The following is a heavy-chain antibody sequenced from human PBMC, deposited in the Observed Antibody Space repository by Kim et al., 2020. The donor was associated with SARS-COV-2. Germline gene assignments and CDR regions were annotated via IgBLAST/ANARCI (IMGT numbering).Heavy chain of an antibody. V-gene: IGHV3-30*18. CDR3: AKGGVSYYDSSGYYYPWGRGEYYGMDV. J-gene: IGHJ6*02. Sequence: GGSLRLSCAASGFTFSSYGMHWVRQAPGKGLEWVAVISYDGSNKYYADSVKGRFTISRDNSKNTLYLQMNSLRAEDTAVYYCAKGGVSYYDSSGYYYPWGRGEYYGMDVWGQGTTVTVSS. CDR1: GFTFSSYG. CDR2: ISYDGSNK. D-gene: IGHD3-22*01.